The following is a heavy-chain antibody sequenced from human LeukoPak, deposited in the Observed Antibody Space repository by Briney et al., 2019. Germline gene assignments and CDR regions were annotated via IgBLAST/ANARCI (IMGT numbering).Heavy chain of an antibody. J-gene: IGHJ4*02. V-gene: IGHV1-24*01. CDR3: ATANSGSWGMNY. D-gene: IGHD1-26*01. Sequence: ASVKVSCKVSGYTLTELSMHWVRQAPGKGLEWMGGFDPEDGETIYAQKFQGRVTMTEDTSTDTAYMELSSLRSEDTAVYYCATANSGSWGMNYWGQGTLVTVSS. CDR1: GYTLTELS. CDR2: FDPEDGET.